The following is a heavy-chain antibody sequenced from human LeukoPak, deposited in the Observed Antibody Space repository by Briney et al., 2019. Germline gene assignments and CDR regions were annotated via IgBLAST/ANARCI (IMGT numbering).Heavy chain of an antibody. J-gene: IGHJ5*02. Sequence: GESLKISCKGSGYTFTNYWIHWVRQMPGKGLEWMGNVYPGDSDTRYSPSFQGQVTISADKSISTAYLQWSSLKASDTAMYYCTRQEYCSGGSCYTWSDPWGQGTLVTVSS. V-gene: IGHV5-51*01. CDR1: GYTFTNYW. CDR3: TRQEYCSGGSCYTWSDP. D-gene: IGHD2-15*01. CDR2: VYPGDSDT.